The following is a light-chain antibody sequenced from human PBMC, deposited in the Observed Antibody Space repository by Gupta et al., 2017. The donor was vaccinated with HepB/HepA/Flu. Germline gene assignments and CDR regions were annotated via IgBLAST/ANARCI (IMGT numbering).Light chain of an antibody. CDR1: SSNIGSNT. Sequence: QSVLTPPPSASGSPGQRVTITCSGSSSNIGSNTVNWYQQLPGTAPKLLIYSNNQRPSGVPDRFSGSKSGTSASLAISGLQSEDDADYYCAAWDDSLNGLYVFGTGTKVTVL. V-gene: IGLV1-44*01. CDR2: SNN. CDR3: AAWDDSLNGLYV. J-gene: IGLJ1*01.